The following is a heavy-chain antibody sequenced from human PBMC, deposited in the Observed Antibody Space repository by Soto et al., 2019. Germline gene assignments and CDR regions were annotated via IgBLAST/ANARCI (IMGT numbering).Heavy chain of an antibody. CDR3: ARAGYCSSTSCYTTRYYYYGMDV. J-gene: IGHJ6*02. CDR2: IIPIFGTA. Sequence: ASVKVSCKASGGTFSSYAISWVRQAPGQGLEWTGGIIPIFGTANYAQKFQGRVTITADESTSTAYMELSSLRSEDTAVYYCARAGYCSSTSCYTTRYYYYGMDVWGQGTTVTVSS. CDR1: GGTFSSYA. D-gene: IGHD2-2*02. V-gene: IGHV1-69*13.